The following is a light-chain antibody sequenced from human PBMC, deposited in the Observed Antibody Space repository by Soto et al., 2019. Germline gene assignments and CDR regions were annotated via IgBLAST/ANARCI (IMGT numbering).Light chain of an antibody. CDR1: QSVSSY. Sequence: EIVLTQFPATLSLSPGDGATLSCMASQSVSSYLAWYQQKRGQAPRLLIYDSSNRATGIPARFSGSGSGTDFSLIISSLEPEDFAVYYCQQRSNWPLTFGGGTKVDIK. J-gene: IGKJ4*01. CDR2: DSS. CDR3: QQRSNWPLT. V-gene: IGKV3-11*01.